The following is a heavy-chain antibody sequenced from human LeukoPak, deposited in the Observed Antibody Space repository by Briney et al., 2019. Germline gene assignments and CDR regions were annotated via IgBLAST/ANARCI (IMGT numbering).Heavy chain of an antibody. Sequence: EASVKVSCKASGGTFSSYAISWVRQAPGQGLEWMGGIIPIFGTANYAQKFQGRVTITTDESTSTDYMELISLRSEDTAVYYCARVQYGSGRYFDYWGQGTLVTVSS. CDR1: GGTFSSYA. V-gene: IGHV1-69*05. D-gene: IGHD3-10*01. CDR3: ARVQYGSGRYFDY. CDR2: IIPIFGTA. J-gene: IGHJ4*02.